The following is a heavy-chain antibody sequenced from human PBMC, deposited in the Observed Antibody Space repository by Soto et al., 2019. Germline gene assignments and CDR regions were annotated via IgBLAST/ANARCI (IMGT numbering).Heavy chain of an antibody. CDR2: IYYSGST. CDR3: ARDPGDILTGYQSGFDP. J-gene: IGHJ5*02. D-gene: IGHD3-9*01. V-gene: IGHV4-59*01. Sequence: ETLSLTCTVSGGSISSYYWSWIRQPPGKGLEWIGYIYYSGSTNYNPSLKSRVTISVDTSKNQFSLKLSSVTAADTAVYYCARDPGDILTGYQSGFDPWGQGTLVTVSS. CDR1: GGSISSYY.